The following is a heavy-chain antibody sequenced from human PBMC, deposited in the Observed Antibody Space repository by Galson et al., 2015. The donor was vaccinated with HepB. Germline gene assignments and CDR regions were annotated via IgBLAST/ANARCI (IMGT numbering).Heavy chain of an antibody. CDR3: AKHRVWGSYRYGAFDI. Sequence: QSGAEVKKPGESLKISCKGSGYSFTTFWIGWVRQMPGKGLEWMGIIYPADSDSRYSPSFQGQVTISADKSITTAYLQWSSLKASDTAMCCCAKHRVWGSYRYGAFDIWGQGTMVTVSS. D-gene: IGHD3-16*02. V-gene: IGHV5-51*01. J-gene: IGHJ3*02. CDR2: IYPADSDS. CDR1: GYSFTTFW.